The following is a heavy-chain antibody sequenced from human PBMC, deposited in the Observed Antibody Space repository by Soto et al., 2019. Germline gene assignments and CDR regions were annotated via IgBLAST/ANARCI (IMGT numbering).Heavy chain of an antibody. J-gene: IGHJ4*02. CDR1: GGSISGSSNF. D-gene: IGHD3-9*01. CDR2: IYYSGST. Sequence: SETLSLTCSVSGGSISGSSNFWGWIRQPPGKGLEWIGSIYYSGSTYYNPSLKSRVTISVDTSKNQFSLKLSSVTAADTAVYYCARTYYDILIGYGDRKPFDYCGQGTLVTVSS. CDR3: ARTYYDILIGYGDRKPFDY. V-gene: IGHV4-39*01.